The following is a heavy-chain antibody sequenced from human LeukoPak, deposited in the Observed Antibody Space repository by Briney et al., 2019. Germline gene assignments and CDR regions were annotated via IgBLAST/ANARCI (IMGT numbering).Heavy chain of an antibody. CDR3: ALYYYGSGSLNKNQNNWFDP. CDR1: GYTFTSYG. Sequence: GASVKVSCKASGYTFTSYGISWVRQAPGQGLEWMGWISACNGNTNYAQKLQGRVTMTTDTSTSTAYMELRSLRSDDTAVYYCALYYYGSGSLNKNQNNWFDPWGQGTLVTVSS. V-gene: IGHV1-18*01. J-gene: IGHJ5*02. CDR2: ISACNGNT. D-gene: IGHD3-10*01.